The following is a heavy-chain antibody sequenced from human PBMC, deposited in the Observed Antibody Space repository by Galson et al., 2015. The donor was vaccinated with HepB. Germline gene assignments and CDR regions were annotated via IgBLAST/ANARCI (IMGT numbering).Heavy chain of an antibody. CDR2: ISSNTLYT. V-gene: IGHV3-11*06. CDR1: GFTFSDYY. D-gene: IGHD4-17*01. CDR3: ARVADADYGDHTHFAS. Sequence: SLRLSCAVSGFTFSDYYMSWIRQAPGKGLEWISYISSNTLYTNYADSVKGRFTISRDNAKTSLYLQINGLRAEDTAVYYCARVADADYGDHTHFASWGQGTLVTVSS. J-gene: IGHJ4*02.